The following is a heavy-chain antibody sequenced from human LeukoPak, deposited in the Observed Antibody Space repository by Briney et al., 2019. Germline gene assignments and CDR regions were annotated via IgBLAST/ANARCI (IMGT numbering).Heavy chain of an antibody. D-gene: IGHD3-9*01. CDR2: INAYNGNT. V-gene: IGHV1-18*01. CDR1: GYTFTYYV. J-gene: IGHJ4*02. Sequence: ASVKVSCKTSGYTFTYYVISWVRQAPGQGLEWMGWINAYNGNTNDAQKFQGRVTITADKSTSTAYMELSSLRSEDTAVYYCARMRVSPSLLRYFDWLSRGRDYWGQGTPVTVSS. CDR3: ARMRVSPSLLRYFDWLSRGRDY.